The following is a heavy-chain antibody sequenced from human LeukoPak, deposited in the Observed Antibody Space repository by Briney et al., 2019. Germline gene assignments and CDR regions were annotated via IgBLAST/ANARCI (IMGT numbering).Heavy chain of an antibody. CDR3: ARLRLGELSLGFDP. D-gene: IGHD3-16*02. CDR2: INPNSGGT. Sequence: ASVKVSCKASGYTFTGYYMHWVRQAPGQGLEWMGWINPNSGGTNFAQKFQDRVTMTTDTSTTTAYMELRSLRSDDTAVYYCARLRLGELSLGFDPWGQGTLVTVSS. V-gene: IGHV1-2*02. CDR1: GYTFTGYY. J-gene: IGHJ5*02.